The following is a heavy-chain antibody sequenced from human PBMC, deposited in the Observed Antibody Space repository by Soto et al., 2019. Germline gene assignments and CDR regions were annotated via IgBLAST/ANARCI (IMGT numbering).Heavy chain of an antibody. V-gene: IGHV3-33*01. CDR1: GFTFSSYG. D-gene: IGHD6-19*01. J-gene: IGHJ4*02. Sequence: QVQLVESGGGVVQPGRSLRLSCAASGFTFSSYGMHWVRQAPGKGLEWVAVIWYDGSNKYYADSVKGRFTISRDNSKNTLYLQMNSLRAEDTAVYYCARDLSGVGSSGWYKDDYWGQGTLVTVSS. CDR2: IWYDGSNK. CDR3: ARDLSGVGSSGWYKDDY.